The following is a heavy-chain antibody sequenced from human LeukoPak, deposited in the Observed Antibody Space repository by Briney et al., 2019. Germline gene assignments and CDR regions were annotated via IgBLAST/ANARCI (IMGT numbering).Heavy chain of an antibody. CDR1: GYTFTSYG. J-gene: IGHJ3*02. CDR2: ISAYNGNT. CDR3: ARRYSGSYPENDAFDI. D-gene: IGHD1-26*01. V-gene: IGHV1-18*01. Sequence: ASVKVSCKASGYTFTSYGISWVRQAPGQGLEWMGWISAYNGNTNYAQKLQGRVTMTTDTSTSTACMELRSLRSDDTAVYYCARRYSGSYPENDAFDIWGQGTMVTVSS.